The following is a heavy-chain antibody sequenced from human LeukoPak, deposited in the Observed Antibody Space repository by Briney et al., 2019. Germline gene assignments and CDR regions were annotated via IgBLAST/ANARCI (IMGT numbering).Heavy chain of an antibody. V-gene: IGHV4-59*01. CDR2: IYYSGST. Sequence: SETLSLTCNVSGGSISSYFWSWIRQPPGKRLEWIGYIYYSGSTSYNPSLKSRVTMSVDTSKSQFSLKMSSVTAADTAVYYCAGGTGSLYFDYRGQGTLVSVSS. J-gene: IGHJ4*02. CDR1: GGSISSYF. CDR3: AGGTGSLYFDY.